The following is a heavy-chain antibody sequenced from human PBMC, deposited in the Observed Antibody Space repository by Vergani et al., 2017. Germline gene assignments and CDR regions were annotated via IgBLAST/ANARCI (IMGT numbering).Heavy chain of an antibody. V-gene: IGHV3-33*01. Sequence: QVQLVESGGGVVQPGGSLRLSCAASGFTFSSYGMHWVRQAPGKGLEWVAVIWYDGSNKYYADSVKGRFTISRDNSKNTLYLQMNSLRAEDTAVYYCARDPRGWPNDAFDIWGQGTMVTVSS. J-gene: IGHJ3*02. CDR2: IWYDGSNK. CDR3: ARDPRGWPNDAFDI. CDR1: GFTFSSYG. D-gene: IGHD6-19*01.